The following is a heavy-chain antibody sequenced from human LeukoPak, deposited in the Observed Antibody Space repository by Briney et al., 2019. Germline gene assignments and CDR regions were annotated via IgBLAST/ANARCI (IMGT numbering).Heavy chain of an antibody. Sequence: PSETLSLTCAVSGYSISSGYYWGWIRQPPGKGLEWIGNIYHSGSTYYNPSLKSRVTISVDTSKNQFSLKLSSVTAADTAVYYCARQGSSTSSYYYMDVWGKGTTV. D-gene: IGHD2-2*01. V-gene: IGHV4-38-2*01. CDR2: IYHSGST. J-gene: IGHJ6*03. CDR3: ARQGSSTSSYYYMDV. CDR1: GYSISSGYY.